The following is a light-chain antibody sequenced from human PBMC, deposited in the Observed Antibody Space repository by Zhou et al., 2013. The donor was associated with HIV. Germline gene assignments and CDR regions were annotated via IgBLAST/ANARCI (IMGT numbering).Light chain of an antibody. J-gene: IGKJ1*01. CDR3: QQSYSAPWT. CDR1: QGIRSY. Sequence: IQLTQSPSSLSASVGDRVTITCRASQGIRSYLAWYQQKPGKAPKLLIYATSTLQSGVPSRFTGGGSGTDFTLTINSLQPEDFATYCCQQSYSAPWTFGQGTKVEIK. V-gene: IGKV1-39*01. CDR2: ATS.